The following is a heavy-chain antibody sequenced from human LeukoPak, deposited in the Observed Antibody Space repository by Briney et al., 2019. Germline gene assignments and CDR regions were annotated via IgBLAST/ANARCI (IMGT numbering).Heavy chain of an antibody. J-gene: IGHJ3*02. V-gene: IGHV3-30*03. D-gene: IGHD2-15*01. CDR1: RFTFSSYG. CDR2: ISYDGSNK. CDR3: ARDSNPYCSGGSCTAFDI. Sequence: QPGGSLRLSCAASRFTFSSYGMHWVRQAPGKGLEWVAIISYDGSNKYYADSVKGRFTISRDNARNSLYLQMNSLRAEGTAMYFCARDSNPYCSGGSCTAFDIWGQGTMVTVSS.